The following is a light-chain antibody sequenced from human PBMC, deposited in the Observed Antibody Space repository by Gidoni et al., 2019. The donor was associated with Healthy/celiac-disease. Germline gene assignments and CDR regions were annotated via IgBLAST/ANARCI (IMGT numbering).Light chain of an antibody. CDR3: AAWDDSLSGGV. CDR1: SSNIGSNY. CDR2: RNN. J-gene: IGLJ3*02. Sequence: QSALTQPPSASGTPGQRVTISCSGSSSNIGSNYVYWYQQLPGTAPKLLIYRNNQRPSGVPDRFSGSKSGTSASMAISGLRSEDEADDYCAAWDDSLSGGVFGGGTKLTVL. V-gene: IGLV1-47*01.